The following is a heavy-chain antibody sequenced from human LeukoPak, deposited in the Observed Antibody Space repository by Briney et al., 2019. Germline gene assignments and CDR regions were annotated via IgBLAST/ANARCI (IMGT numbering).Heavy chain of an antibody. CDR1: GGSFSGYY. CDR3: AKDLRYYDILTGYYRDYYYYMDV. CDR2: INHSGST. V-gene: IGHV4-34*01. D-gene: IGHD3-9*01. J-gene: IGHJ6*03. Sequence: SETLSLTCAVYGGSFSGYYWSWIRQPPGKGLEWIGEINHSGSTNYNPSLKSRVTISVDTSKNQFSLKLSSVTAADTAVYYCAKDLRYYDILTGYYRDYYYYMDVWGKGTTVTVSS.